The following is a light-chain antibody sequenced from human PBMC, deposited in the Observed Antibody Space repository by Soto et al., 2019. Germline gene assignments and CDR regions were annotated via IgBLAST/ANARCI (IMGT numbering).Light chain of an antibody. CDR3: QQYNNWPQT. CDR1: QSVNSN. Sequence: EIVMTQSPATLSVSPGERATLSCRASQSVNSNLAWYQQKYGQAPRLLIYGASTRATGIPARFSGSGSGTEFTLTISSLQSEDFAVHYCQQYNNWPQTFGQGTKVDIK. V-gene: IGKV3-15*01. J-gene: IGKJ1*01. CDR2: GAS.